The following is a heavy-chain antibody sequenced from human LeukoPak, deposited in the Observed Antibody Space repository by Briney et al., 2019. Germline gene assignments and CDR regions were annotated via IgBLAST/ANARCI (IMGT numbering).Heavy chain of an antibody. J-gene: IGHJ4*02. V-gene: IGHV4-38-2*02. Sequence: SETLSLTCTVSGYSLSSDYYWGGIRPPPGKGLEGSGSIYHSGSTYYNPSLKSRVTISVDTSQNQFSLKLSSVTAADTAVYYCASRPRGYSCGYYFDYWGQGTLVTVPS. CDR1: GYSLSSDYY. CDR3: ASRPRGYSCGYYFDY. CDR2: IYHSGST. D-gene: IGHD5-18*01.